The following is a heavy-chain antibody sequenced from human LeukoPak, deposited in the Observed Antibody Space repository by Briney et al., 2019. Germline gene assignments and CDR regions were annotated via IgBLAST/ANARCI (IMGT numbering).Heavy chain of an antibody. CDR2: IYHSGRT. CDR3: ARHSSTFFDWFIDY. CDR1: GDSIGSGIYY. V-gene: IGHV4-30-2*01. D-gene: IGHD3-9*01. J-gene: IGHJ4*02. Sequence: SETLSLTCNVSGDSIGSGIYYWSWIRQPPGKGLEWIGYIYHSGRTFYNPSLKSRVTISVDTSKNQFSLKLSSVTAADTAVYYCARHSSTFFDWFIDYWGQGTLVTVSS.